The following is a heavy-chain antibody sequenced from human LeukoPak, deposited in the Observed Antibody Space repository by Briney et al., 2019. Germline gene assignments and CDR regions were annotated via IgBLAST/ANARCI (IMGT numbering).Heavy chain of an antibody. CDR1: GFTFSDYS. V-gene: IGHV3-48*01. CDR3: ARDRAGGAYHYDSSGYYY. Sequence: GGSLRLSCAASGFTFSDYSMNWVRQAPGKGLEWVSYISSSTSTIYYADSVRGRFTISRDNAKNSLYLQMNSLRAEDTAVYYCARDRAGGAYHYDSSGYYYWGQGTLVTASS. CDR2: ISSSTSTI. D-gene: IGHD3-22*01. J-gene: IGHJ4*02.